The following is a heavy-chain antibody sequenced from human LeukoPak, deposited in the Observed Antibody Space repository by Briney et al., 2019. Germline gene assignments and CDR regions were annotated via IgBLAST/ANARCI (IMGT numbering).Heavy chain of an antibody. CDR2: ISSSSSYI. J-gene: IGHJ4*02. Sequence: GGSLRLSCAASGFTFSSYSMNWVRQAPGKGLEWVSSISSSSSYIYYADSVKGRFTISRDNAKNSLYLQMNSLRAEDTAVYYCAQMYSSGWPFDYWGQGTLVTVSS. D-gene: IGHD6-19*01. V-gene: IGHV3-21*01. CDR3: AQMYSSGWPFDY. CDR1: GFTFSSYS.